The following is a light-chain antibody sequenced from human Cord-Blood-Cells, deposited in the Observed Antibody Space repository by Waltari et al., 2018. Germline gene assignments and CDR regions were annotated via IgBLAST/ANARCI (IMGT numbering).Light chain of an antibody. CDR3: QQSYSTART. J-gene: IGKJ1*01. CDR2: AAS. Sequence: DIQMTQSPSSLSASVGDRVTITGRASQSISSDLNWYQQKPGKAPKLLIYAASSLQSGVPSMFSGSGSGTDFTLTISSLQPEDFATYDCQQSYSTARTFGQGSKVEIK. V-gene: IGKV1-39*01. CDR1: QSISSD.